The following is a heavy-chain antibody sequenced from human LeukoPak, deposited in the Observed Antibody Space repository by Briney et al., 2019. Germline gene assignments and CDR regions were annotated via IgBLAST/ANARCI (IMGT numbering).Heavy chain of an antibody. CDR3: AASFRATGTTNYY. V-gene: IGHV3-74*01. D-gene: IGHD1-1*01. J-gene: IGHJ4*02. CDR1: GFTFTSHW. CDR2: ISDDGKKT. Sequence: GGSLRLSCAESGFTFTSHWMHWVRQAPGKGLVWVSHISDDGKKTNYADSVKGRFTISRDVAKNTLHLQMDSLRVEDTAVYYCAASFRATGTTNYYWGQGTMVTVSS.